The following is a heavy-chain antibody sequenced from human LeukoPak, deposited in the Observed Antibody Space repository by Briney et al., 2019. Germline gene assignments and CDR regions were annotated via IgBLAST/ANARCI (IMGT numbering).Heavy chain of an antibody. D-gene: IGHD3-10*01. CDR2: ISYDGSNK. V-gene: IGHV3-30*04. CDR3: AREVAVRGDY. CDR1: GFTFSSYA. J-gene: IGHJ4*02. Sequence: PGGSLRLSCAASGFTFSSYAMHWVRQAPGKGLEWVAVISYDGSNKYYADSVKGRFTISRDNSKNTLYLQMNSLRAEDTAVYYCAREVAVRGDYWGQGALVTVSS.